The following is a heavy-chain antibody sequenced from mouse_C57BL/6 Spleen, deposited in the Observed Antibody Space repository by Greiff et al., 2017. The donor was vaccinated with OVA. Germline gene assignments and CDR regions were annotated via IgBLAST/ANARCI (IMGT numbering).Heavy chain of an antibody. D-gene: IGHD1-1*01. CDR2: IHPNSGST. CDR1: GYTFTSYW. Sequence: QVQLQQPGAELVKPGASVKLSCKASGYTFTSYWMHWVKQRPGQGLEWIGMIHPNSGSTNYNEKFKSKATLTVDKSSSTAYMQLSSLTSEDSAVYDCARSVVATRYFDVWGTGTTVTVSS. CDR3: ARSVVATRYFDV. V-gene: IGHV1-64*01. J-gene: IGHJ1*03.